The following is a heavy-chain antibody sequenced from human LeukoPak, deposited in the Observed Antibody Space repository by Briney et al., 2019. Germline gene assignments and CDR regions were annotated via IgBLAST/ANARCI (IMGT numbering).Heavy chain of an antibody. CDR1: GGSFSGYY. Sequence: SETLSLTCAVYGGSFSGYYWSWIRQPPGKGLEWIGEINHSGSTNYNPSLKSRVTISVDTSKNQFSLQLSSVTAADTAVYYCARHSHYDSSGYYFLYYYYMDVWGKGTTVTISS. CDR2: INHSGST. J-gene: IGHJ6*03. D-gene: IGHD3-22*01. CDR3: ARHSHYDSSGYYFLYYYYMDV. V-gene: IGHV4-34*01.